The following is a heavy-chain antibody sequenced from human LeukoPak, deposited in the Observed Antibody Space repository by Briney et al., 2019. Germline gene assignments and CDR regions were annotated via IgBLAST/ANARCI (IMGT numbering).Heavy chain of an antibody. J-gene: IGHJ6*03. D-gene: IGHD3-22*01. CDR2: INTNTGNP. CDR1: GYTFTSYA. Sequence: ASVKVSCKASGYTFTSYAMNCVRQAPGQGLEWMGWINTNTGNPTYAHGFTGRFVFSLDTSVSTAYLQISSLKAEDTAVYYCAREGWHYDSSGADCYSYIDVWGKGTTVTVSS. V-gene: IGHV7-4-1*02. CDR3: AREGWHYDSSGADCYSYIDV.